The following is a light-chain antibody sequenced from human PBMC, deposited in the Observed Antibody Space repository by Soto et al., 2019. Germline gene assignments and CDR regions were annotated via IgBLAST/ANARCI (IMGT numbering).Light chain of an antibody. Sequence: QSALTQPASVSGSPGQSITISCTETSTDIGRYDYVSWYQLHPGKAPKLMVFEVNYRPSGVSYRFSGSKSGNTASLTISGLQAEDEADYFCSSYSISTAYLFGTGTKVTVL. CDR2: EVN. CDR3: SSYSISTAYL. V-gene: IGLV2-14*01. CDR1: STDIGRYDY. J-gene: IGLJ1*01.